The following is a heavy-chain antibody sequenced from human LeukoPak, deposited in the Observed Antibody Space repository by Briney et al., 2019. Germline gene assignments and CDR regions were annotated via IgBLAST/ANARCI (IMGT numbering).Heavy chain of an antibody. CDR2: ITGSGGST. D-gene: IGHD6-19*01. Sequence: PGGSLRLSCAASGFTFNNYAMNWVRQAPGKGLEWVSVITGSGGSTYYADSVKGRFTISRDNSKNTLYLQMNSLRAEDTAVYYCAKGAHTSGWTYFDYWGQGTLVTVSS. J-gene: IGHJ4*02. CDR3: AKGAHTSGWTYFDY. V-gene: IGHV3-23*01. CDR1: GFTFNNYA.